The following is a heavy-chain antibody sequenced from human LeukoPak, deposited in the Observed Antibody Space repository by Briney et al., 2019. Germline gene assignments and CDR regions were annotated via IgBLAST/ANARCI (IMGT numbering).Heavy chain of an antibody. J-gene: IGHJ4*02. D-gene: IGHD3-10*01. V-gene: IGHV3-30*03. CDR3: AVWYYPHYFDY. CDR1: GFTFTDYS. Sequence: GGSLRLSCAASGFTFTDYSMNWVRQAPGRGLEWVAVTSYDGSNKYYADSVKGRFTISRDNSKNTLYLQMNSLRAEDTAVYYCAVWYYPHYFDYWGQGTLVTVSS. CDR2: TSYDGSNK.